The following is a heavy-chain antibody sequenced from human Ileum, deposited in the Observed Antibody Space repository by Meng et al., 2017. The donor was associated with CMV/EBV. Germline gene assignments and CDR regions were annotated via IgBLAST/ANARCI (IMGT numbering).Heavy chain of an antibody. CDR3: AHRPPATYYFNY. Sequence: QITLKESGPTLVKSTQTLTLTCTFSGFSVTTGGVGVGWIRQPPGKALIYCDDYNCYSPSLKSRLTITKDTSKNQVVLTFTNMDPVDTATYYCAHRPPATYYFNYWGQGTLVTVSS. D-gene: IGHD2-15*01. CDR2: IYCDDYN. J-gene: IGHJ4*02. V-gene: IGHV2-5*02. CDR1: GFSVTTGGVG.